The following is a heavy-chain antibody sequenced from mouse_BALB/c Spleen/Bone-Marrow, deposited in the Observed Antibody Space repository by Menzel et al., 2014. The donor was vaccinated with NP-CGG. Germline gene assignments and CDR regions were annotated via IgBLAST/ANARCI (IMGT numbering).Heavy chain of an antibody. V-gene: IGHV1-5*01. Sequence: EVQLQESGTVLTRPGASVKMSCKASGYSFTSYWMHWVKQRPGQGLEWIGAIYPGNSDTTYNQKFKGKAKLTAVTSASTAYMELSRLTNEDSAVYYCTRNWDWYFDDWGAGTTVTVSS. D-gene: IGHD4-1*01. CDR2: IYPGNSDT. CDR1: GYSFTSYW. J-gene: IGHJ1*01. CDR3: TRNWDWYFDD.